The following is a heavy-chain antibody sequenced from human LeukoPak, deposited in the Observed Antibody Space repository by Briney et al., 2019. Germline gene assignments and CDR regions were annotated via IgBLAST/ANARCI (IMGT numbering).Heavy chain of an antibody. CDR2: ISSSSSTI. CDR1: GFTFSSYS. J-gene: IGHJ4*02. V-gene: IGHV3-48*02. D-gene: IGHD4-17*01. CDR3: VRVTVTYDY. Sequence: GGSMSLFYAASGFTFSSYSMNWVRQAPGKGLEWVSYISSSSSTIYYADSVKGRFTISRDNAKKSLYLQMNSLRDGDTAVYYCVRVTVTYDYWGEEALVTVSS.